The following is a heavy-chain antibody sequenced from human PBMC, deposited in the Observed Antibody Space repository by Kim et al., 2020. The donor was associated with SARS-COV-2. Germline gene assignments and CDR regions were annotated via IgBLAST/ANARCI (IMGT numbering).Heavy chain of an antibody. J-gene: IGHJ5*02. CDR1: GGSISSYY. Sequence: SETLSLTCTVSGGSISSYYWSWIRQPPGKGLEWIGYIYYSGSTNYNPSLKSRVTISVDTSKNQFSLKLSSVTAADTAVYYCARELMGDYDYKPNWFDPWGQGTLVTVSS. CDR3: ARELMGDYDYKPNWFDP. V-gene: IGHV4-59*13. D-gene: IGHD5-12*01. CDR2: IYYSGST.